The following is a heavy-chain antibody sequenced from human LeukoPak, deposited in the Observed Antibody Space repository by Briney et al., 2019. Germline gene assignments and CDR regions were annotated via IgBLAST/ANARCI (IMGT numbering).Heavy chain of an antibody. CDR3: ARHSRSAYTGYENAFDI. Sequence: SETLSLTCTVSGVSISSGDYYWSWIRQPPGKVLEWIGYIYYSGSTYYNPSLKSRVTISVDTSKNQFSLKLNSVTAADTGIYYCARHSRSAYTGYENAFDIWGQGTMVTVSS. D-gene: IGHD5-12*01. V-gene: IGHV4-30-4*01. CDR1: GVSISSGDYY. CDR2: IYYSGST. J-gene: IGHJ3*02.